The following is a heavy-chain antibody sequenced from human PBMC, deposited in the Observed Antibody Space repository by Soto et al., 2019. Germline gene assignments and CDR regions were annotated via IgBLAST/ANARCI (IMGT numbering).Heavy chain of an antibody. CDR1: GFTFSDYY. D-gene: IGHD3-10*01. J-gene: IGHJ4*02. CDR3: ARSHLDGSRSYYDH. V-gene: IGHV3-11*01. Sequence: GGSLRLSCAASGFTFSDYYMSWIRQAPGKGLEWVSYISSSGSTIYYADSVKGRFTISRDNAKNSLYLQMNSLRAEDTAVYYCARSHLDGSRSYYDHWGQGTLVTVSS. CDR2: ISSSGSTI.